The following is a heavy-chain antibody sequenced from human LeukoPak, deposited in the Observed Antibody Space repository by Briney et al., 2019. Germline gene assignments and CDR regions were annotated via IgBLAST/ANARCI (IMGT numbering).Heavy chain of an antibody. V-gene: IGHV4-4*02. CDR1: GGSISSSNW. Sequence: SGTLSLTCAVSGGSISSSNWWSWVRQPPGKGLEWIGEIYHSGSTNYNPSLKSRVTISVDTPKNHFSLKLSSGTGADTRVFYCAAAWPLSNYDSSGPRGIDWGQGTLVTVSS. CDR3: AAAWPLSNYDSSGPRGID. D-gene: IGHD3-22*01. J-gene: IGHJ4*02. CDR2: IYHSGST.